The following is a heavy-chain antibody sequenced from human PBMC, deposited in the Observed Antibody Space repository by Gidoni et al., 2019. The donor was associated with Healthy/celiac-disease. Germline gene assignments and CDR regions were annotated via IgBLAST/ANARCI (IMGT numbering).Heavy chain of an antibody. CDR3: ARDKRSVVGATPYYFDY. CDR1: GGSISSYY. CDR2: IYYSGST. D-gene: IGHD1-26*01. J-gene: IGHJ4*02. Sequence: QVQLQESGPGLVKPSETLSLTCTVSGGSISSYYWSWIRPPPGTGLEWIGYIYYSGSTNYNPSLKSRVTISVDTSKNQFSLKLSSVTAADTAVYYCARDKRSVVGATPYYFDYWGQGTLVTVSS. V-gene: IGHV4-59*01.